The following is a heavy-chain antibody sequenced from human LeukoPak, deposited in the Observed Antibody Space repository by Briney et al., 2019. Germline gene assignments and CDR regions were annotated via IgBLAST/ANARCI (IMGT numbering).Heavy chain of an antibody. V-gene: IGHV3-23*01. CDR1: GFTFSSYV. CDR3: AKDLIARGYSYEFDY. CDR2: ISGSAGST. D-gene: IGHD5-18*01. J-gene: IGHJ4*02. Sequence: GGSLRLSCAASGFTFSSYVMNWVRQAPGRGLEWVSSISGSAGSTYYGDSVKGRFTVSRDNSKNTLYLQMDSLRAEDTAVYYCAKDLIARGYSYEFDYWGQGTLVTVSS.